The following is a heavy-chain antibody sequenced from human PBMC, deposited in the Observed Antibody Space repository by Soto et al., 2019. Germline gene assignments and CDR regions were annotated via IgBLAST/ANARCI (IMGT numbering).Heavy chain of an antibody. D-gene: IGHD6-19*01. CDR1: GFTFSSYS. CDR3: ARDQGLAPTTRTFDI. Sequence: EVQLVESGGGLVQPGGSLRLSCAASGFTFSSYSMNWVRQAPGKGLEWLSYISSSSTTIYYADSMKGRFTISRDNAKNSLYLQMNSLRVEDTAVYYCARDQGLAPTTRTFDIWGQGTMVTVSS. CDR2: ISSSSTTI. V-gene: IGHV3-48*01. J-gene: IGHJ3*02.